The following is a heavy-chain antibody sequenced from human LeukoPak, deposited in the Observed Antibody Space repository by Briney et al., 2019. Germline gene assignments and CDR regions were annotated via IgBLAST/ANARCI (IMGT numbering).Heavy chain of an antibody. Sequence: TGGSLRLSCAASGFTFSSYAMSWVRQAPGKGLEWVSSISGSGDSTYYADSVKGRSTISRDNSKNTLYLQMNSLGAEDTALYYCAIVIAVAGPATFYWGQGTLANVSS. CDR1: GFTFSSYA. CDR2: ISGSGDST. CDR3: AIVIAVAGPATFY. V-gene: IGHV3-23*01. J-gene: IGHJ4*02. D-gene: IGHD6-19*01.